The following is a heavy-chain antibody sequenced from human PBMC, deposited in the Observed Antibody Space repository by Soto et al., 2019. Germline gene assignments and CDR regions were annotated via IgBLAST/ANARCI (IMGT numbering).Heavy chain of an antibody. V-gene: IGHV1-2*04. D-gene: IGHD2-2*01. CDR2: INPNSGGT. J-gene: IGHJ6*02. Sequence: ASVKVSCKASGYTFTGYYMHWVRQAPGQGLEWMGWINPNSGGTNYAQKFQGWVTMTRDTSISTAYMELSRLRSDDTAVYYCARGGNQLLKRDYYYGMDVWGQGTTVTVSS. CDR1: GYTFTGYY. CDR3: ARGGNQLLKRDYYYGMDV.